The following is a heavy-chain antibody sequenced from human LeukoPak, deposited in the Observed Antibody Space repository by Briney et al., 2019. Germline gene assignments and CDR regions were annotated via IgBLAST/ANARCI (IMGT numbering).Heavy chain of an antibody. V-gene: IGHV3-49*03. Sequence: PGGSLRLSCTASGFTFGDYAMSWFRQAPGKGLEGVGFIRSKAYGGTTEYAASVKGRFTISRDDSKSIAYLQMNSLKTEDTAVYYCTRERNDFWSGYYSGWFDPWGQGTLVTVSS. CDR2: IRSKAYGGTT. CDR3: TRERNDFWSGYYSGWFDP. J-gene: IGHJ5*02. CDR1: GFTFGDYA. D-gene: IGHD3-3*01.